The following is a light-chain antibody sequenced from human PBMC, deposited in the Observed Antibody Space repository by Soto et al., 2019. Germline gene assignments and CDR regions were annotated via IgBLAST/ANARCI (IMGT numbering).Light chain of an antibody. CDR2: GAT. J-gene: IGKJ1*01. CDR3: QQYSSVWT. CDR1: QSFSSNY. V-gene: IGKV3-20*01. Sequence: EIVLTQSPGTLSLSPGERATLSCRASQSFSSNYLAWYQQKPGQAPRILIYGATTRATGIPDRFSSSESGTDFTLTISRLEPEDSAVYYCQQYSSVWTFGQGTKVEI.